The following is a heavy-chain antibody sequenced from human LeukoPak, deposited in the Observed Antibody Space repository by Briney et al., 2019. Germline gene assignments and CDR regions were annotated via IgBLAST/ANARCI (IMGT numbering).Heavy chain of an antibody. V-gene: IGHV3-23*01. Sequence: PGGSLRLSCAASGFTFSSYVMNWVRQAPGKGLEWVSTISGSGGGTYYADSVKGRFTISRDTSKNTLYLQMNSLRAEDTALYYCAKGWDYFDYWGQGTLVTVSS. CDR2: ISGSGGGT. J-gene: IGHJ4*02. CDR1: GFTFSSYV. D-gene: IGHD1-26*01. CDR3: AKGWDYFDY.